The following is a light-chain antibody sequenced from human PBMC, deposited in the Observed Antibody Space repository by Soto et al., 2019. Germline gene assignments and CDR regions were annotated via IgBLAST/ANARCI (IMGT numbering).Light chain of an antibody. CDR1: SSNIGTSS. CDR2: TTN. V-gene: IGLV1-44*01. Sequence: QSVLTQPHSASGTPGQRVTISCSGSSSNIGTSSVHWFQQLPGTAPKLLISTTNQRPSGVTERFSGSKSGTSASLAISGLQSGDEADYYCAAWDDSLNGHVFGTGTKVTVL. CDR3: AAWDDSLNGHV. J-gene: IGLJ1*01.